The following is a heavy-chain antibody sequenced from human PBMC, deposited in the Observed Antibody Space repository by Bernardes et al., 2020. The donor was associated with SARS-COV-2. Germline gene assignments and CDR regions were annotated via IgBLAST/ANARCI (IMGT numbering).Heavy chain of an antibody. CDR2: ISAYNGNT. CDR1: GYTFTSYG. D-gene: IGHD4-17*01. CDR3: ARHPTVTTAYYYYGMDV. Sequence: ASMKVSCKASGYTFTSYGISWVRQAPGQGLEWMGWISAYNGNTNYAQKLQGRVTMTTDTSTSTAYMELRSLRSDDTAVYYCARHPTVTTAYYYYGMDVWGQGTTVTVSS. J-gene: IGHJ6*02. V-gene: IGHV1-18*04.